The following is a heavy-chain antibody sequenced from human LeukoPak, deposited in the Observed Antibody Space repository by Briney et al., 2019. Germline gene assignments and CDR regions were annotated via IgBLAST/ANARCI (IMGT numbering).Heavy chain of an antibody. CDR2: LNWNGAST. CDR3: ARESRDSSRHYYPTMYYFDY. V-gene: IGHV3-20*01. CDR1: GFTFDDYG. J-gene: IGHJ4*02. D-gene: IGHD3-22*01. Sequence: GGSLRLSCAASGFTFDDYGLSWVRQVPGKGLEWVSGLNWNGASTGYADSVKGRFTISRDNAKNSLYLQMNSLRAEDTALYHCARESRDSSRHYYPTMYYFDYWGQGTLVTVSS.